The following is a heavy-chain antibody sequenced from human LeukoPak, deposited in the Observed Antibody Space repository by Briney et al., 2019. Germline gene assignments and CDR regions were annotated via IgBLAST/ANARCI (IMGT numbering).Heavy chain of an antibody. CDR3: ARGPPIVVVPAAQGWFDP. CDR2: IYHSGST. Sequence: PSETLSLTCTVSGGSISSGGYYWSWIRQPPGKGLEWIGYIYHSGSTYYNPSLKSRVTISVDRSKNQFSLKLSSVTAADTAVYYCARGPPIVVVPAAQGWFDPWGQGTLVTVSS. V-gene: IGHV4-30-2*01. J-gene: IGHJ5*02. CDR1: GGSISSGGYY. D-gene: IGHD2-2*01.